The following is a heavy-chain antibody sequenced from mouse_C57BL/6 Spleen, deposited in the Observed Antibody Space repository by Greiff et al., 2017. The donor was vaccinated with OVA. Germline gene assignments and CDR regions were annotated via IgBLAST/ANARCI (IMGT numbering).Heavy chain of an antibody. V-gene: IGHV2-2*01. Sequence: QVQLKESGPGLVQPSQSLSITCTVSGFSLTSYGVHWVRQSPGKGLEWLGVIWSGGSTDYNAAFISRLSISKDNSKSQVFFKRNSLQADDTAIYYCARNLGLPGAMDYWGQGTSVTVSS. CDR1: GFSLTSYG. J-gene: IGHJ4*01. D-gene: IGHD5-5*01. CDR3: ARNLGLPGAMDY. CDR2: IWSGGST.